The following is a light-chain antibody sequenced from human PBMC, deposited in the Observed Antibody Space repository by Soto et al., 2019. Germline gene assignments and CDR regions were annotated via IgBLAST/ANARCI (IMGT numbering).Light chain of an antibody. J-gene: IGLJ3*02. CDR2: DVS. V-gene: IGLV2-14*03. CDR3: SSYRSSGSLV. CDR1: SSDVGGYTY. Sequence: QSALTQPASVSGSPGQSITISCTGTSSDVGGYTYVSWYQQHPGKAPKLIIYDVSNRPSGVSNRFSASKSGNTASLTISGLPAEDEADYYCSSYRSSGSLVFGGGTKLTVL.